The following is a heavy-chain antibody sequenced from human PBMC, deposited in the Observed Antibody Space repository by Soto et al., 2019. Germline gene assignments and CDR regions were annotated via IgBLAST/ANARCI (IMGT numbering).Heavy chain of an antibody. CDR3: ARGLTYYYGSGSYYKETFDAFDI. D-gene: IGHD3-10*01. CDR2: IYYSGST. Sequence: SETLSLTCTVSGGSISSGGYYWSWIRQHPGKGLEWIGYIYYSGSTDYNPSLKSRVTISVDTSKNQFSLKLSSVTAADTAVYYCARGLTYYYGSGSYYKETFDAFDIWGQGTMVTVSS. V-gene: IGHV4-31*03. CDR1: GGSISSGGYY. J-gene: IGHJ3*02.